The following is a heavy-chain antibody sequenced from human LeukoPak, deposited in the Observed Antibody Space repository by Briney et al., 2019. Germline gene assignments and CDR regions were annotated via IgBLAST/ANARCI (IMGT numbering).Heavy chain of an antibody. J-gene: IGHJ4*02. CDR2: INSGSDSI. CDR3: ARQWLALDY. D-gene: IGHD6-19*01. CDR1: GFTFTSYS. Sequence: GGSLRLSCAASGFTFTSYSINWVRQAPGKGLEWVSYINSGSDSIHYADSVTGRFTVSRDNAKNSLFLQMNSLRAEDTAVYYCARQWLALDYWGQGTLVTVSS. V-gene: IGHV3-48*01.